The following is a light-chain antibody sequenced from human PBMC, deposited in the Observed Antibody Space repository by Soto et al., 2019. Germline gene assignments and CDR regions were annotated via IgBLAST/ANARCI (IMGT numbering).Light chain of an antibody. J-gene: IGKJ2*01. CDR3: HQYGNSPYT. V-gene: IGKV3-20*01. Sequence: EIVLTQSPGTLSLSPGERATLSCRASQSVSSSYLAWYQQKPGQAPRLLIYAASSRATGIPDRFSGSGSGTDFTLTINRLEPEDFALYYCHQYGNSPYTFGQGTEVEIK. CDR1: QSVSSSY. CDR2: AAS.